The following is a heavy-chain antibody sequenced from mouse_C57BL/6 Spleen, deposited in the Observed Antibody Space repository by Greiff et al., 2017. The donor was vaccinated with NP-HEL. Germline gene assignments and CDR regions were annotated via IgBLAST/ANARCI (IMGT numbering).Heavy chain of an antibody. CDR3: ARSNWAFDY. CDR2: INPSSGYS. J-gene: IGHJ2*01. Sequence: VQLVESGAELAKPGASVKLSCKASGYTFTSYWMHWVKQRPGQGLEWIGYINPSSGYSTSNQKFKDKDTLTADKSSSTAYMQLSSRTYEDSAVYYCARSNWAFDYWGQGTTLTVSS. D-gene: IGHD4-1*01. V-gene: IGHV1-7*01. CDR1: GYTFTSYW.